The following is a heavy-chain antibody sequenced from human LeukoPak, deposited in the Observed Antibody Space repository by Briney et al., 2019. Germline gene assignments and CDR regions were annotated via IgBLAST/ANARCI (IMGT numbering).Heavy chain of an antibody. CDR1: GFTVSSNY. V-gene: IGHV3-53*01. J-gene: IGHJ4*02. CDR2: IYSDGST. Sequence: GGSLTLSCAASGFTVSSNYMSWVRQAPGKGLEWVSVIYSDGSTYYADSVKGRFTISRDNSKNTLYLQMNSLRAEDTAVYYCATVPDPYDRGHYWGQGTLVTVSS. CDR3: ATVPDPYDRGHY. D-gene: IGHD3-10*02.